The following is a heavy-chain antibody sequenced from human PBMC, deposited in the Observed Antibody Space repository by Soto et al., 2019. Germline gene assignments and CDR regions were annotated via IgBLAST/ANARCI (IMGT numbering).Heavy chain of an antibody. CDR1: GGTFSSYA. V-gene: IGHV1-69*13. CDR3: ARASFVGYSSGWYPSY. D-gene: IGHD6-19*01. CDR2: IIPIFGTA. J-gene: IGHJ4*02. Sequence: GASVKVSCKASGGTFSSYAISWVRQAPGQGLEWMGGIIPIFGTANYAQKFQGRVTITADESTSTAYMELSSLRSEDTAVYYCARASFVGYSSGWYPSYWGQGTLVTVSS.